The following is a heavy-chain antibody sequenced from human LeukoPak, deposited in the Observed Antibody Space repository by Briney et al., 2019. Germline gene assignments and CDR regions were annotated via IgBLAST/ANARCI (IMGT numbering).Heavy chain of an antibody. Sequence: PSETLSLTCTVSGGSINSYYWSWIRQPPGKGLERIGYIYYSESTNYNPSLKSRVTISVDTSKNQFSLKLTSVTAADTAVYFCARGRAGGYFDYWGQGTLVTVSS. CDR3: ARGRAGGYFDY. CDR1: GGSINSYY. J-gene: IGHJ4*02. D-gene: IGHD1-14*01. V-gene: IGHV4-59*01. CDR2: IYYSEST.